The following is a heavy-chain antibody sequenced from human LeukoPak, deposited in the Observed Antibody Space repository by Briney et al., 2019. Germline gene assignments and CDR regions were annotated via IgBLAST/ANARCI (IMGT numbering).Heavy chain of an antibody. V-gene: IGHV1-69*06. D-gene: IGHD1-14*01. CDR2: IIPIFGTE. CDR1: AGTFSSYT. Sequence: SVTVCCKAAAGTFSSYTISLVRQAPGQGLEWMRGIIPIFGTENYAQKFQRSVTMPENTSTDTAYMEVSSLRSEHTAVYYCATESLPVIWGQGTMVTVSS. J-gene: IGHJ3*02. CDR3: ATESLPVI.